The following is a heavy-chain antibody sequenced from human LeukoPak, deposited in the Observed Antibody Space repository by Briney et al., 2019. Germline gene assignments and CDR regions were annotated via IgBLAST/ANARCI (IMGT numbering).Heavy chain of an antibody. J-gene: IGHJ3*02. CDR3: ASLDWYYDFWSGYRSDAFDI. V-gene: IGHV3-23*01. Sequence: GGSLRLSCAASGFTFSSYAMSWVRQAPGKGLEWVSAISGSGGSTYYADSVKGRFTISRDNSKNTLYLQMNSLRAEDTAVYYCASLDWYYDFWSGYRSDAFDIWGQGTMVTVSS. D-gene: IGHD3-3*01. CDR2: ISGSGGST. CDR1: GFTFSSYA.